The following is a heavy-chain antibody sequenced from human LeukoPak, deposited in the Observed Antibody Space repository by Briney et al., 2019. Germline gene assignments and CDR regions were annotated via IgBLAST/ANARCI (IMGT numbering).Heavy chain of an antibody. V-gene: IGHV3-30-3*01. J-gene: IGHJ4*02. CDR2: ISYDGNNK. CDR1: GFTFSNYA. CDR3: ARDRWVVVPFDY. D-gene: IGHD3-22*01. Sequence: PGGSLRLSCAASGFTFSNYAIHWVRQAPGKGLERVALISYDGNNKYYADSVKGRFTISRDNSKNTMYLQMNSLRAEDTAVYYCARDRWVVVPFDYWGQGTLVTVSS.